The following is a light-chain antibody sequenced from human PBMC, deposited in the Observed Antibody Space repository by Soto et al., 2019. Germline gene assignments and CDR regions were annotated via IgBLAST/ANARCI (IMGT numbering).Light chain of an antibody. CDR2: AAS. V-gene: IGKV1-39*01. CDR1: QTVSTY. CDR3: QQTSSSPWT. Sequence: DILMTQSPSSLSASIGDRVTISCRTSQTVSTYLNWYQHKPGRGPTLLIYAASSLQSGVSSRFSGSGSGTDFTLTIGSLQTEDFATSYCQQTSSSPWTFGQGTKVDIK. J-gene: IGKJ1*01.